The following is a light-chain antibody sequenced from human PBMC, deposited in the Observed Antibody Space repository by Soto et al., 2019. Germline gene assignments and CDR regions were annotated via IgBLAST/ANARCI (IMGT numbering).Light chain of an antibody. CDR3: SSYTSSSTVV. CDR1: STDVGGYDY. CDR2: DVY. J-gene: IGLJ3*02. V-gene: IGLV2-14*01. Sequence: QSALTQPASVSGSPGQSITISCTGTSTDVGGYDYVSWYQQEPGKVPNLLIYDVYNRPSGISDRFSGSKSGNTASLTISGLPAEDEADYYCSSYTSSSTVVFGGGTKLTVL.